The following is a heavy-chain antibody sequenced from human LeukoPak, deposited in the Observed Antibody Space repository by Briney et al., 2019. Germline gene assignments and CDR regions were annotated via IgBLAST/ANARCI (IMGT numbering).Heavy chain of an antibody. CDR1: GASISRYYSINRYY. CDR2: IYGSGTT. D-gene: IGHD2-2*01. V-gene: IGHV4-59*03. Sequence: SETLSLTCSVSGASISRYYSINRYYWSWIRQSPGKGLEWIGYIYGSGTTNYNPSLKGRVTISVDTSKHQFSLKLSSVTAADTAIYYCAGGGYCSVPSCYAPLFDHWGQGIPVTVSS. CDR3: AGGGYCSVPSCYAPLFDH. J-gene: IGHJ4*02.